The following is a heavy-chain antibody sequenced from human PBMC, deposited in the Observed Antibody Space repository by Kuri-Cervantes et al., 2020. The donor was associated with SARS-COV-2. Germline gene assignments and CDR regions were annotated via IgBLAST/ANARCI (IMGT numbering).Heavy chain of an antibody. V-gene: IGHV3-69-1*01. Sequence: GESLKISCAASGFTFSDYYMNWVRQAPGKGLEWDSSISSSSTIYYAESVKGRFTISRDNAKNSLYLQMNSLRYEDTAVYYCARALGIQLWPRLDYWGQGTLVTVSS. CDR2: ISSSSTI. CDR3: ARALGIQLWPRLDY. D-gene: IGHD5-18*01. J-gene: IGHJ4*02. CDR1: GFTFSDYY.